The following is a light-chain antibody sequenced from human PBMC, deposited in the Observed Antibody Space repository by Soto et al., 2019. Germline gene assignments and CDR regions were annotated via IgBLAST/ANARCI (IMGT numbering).Light chain of an antibody. CDR3: QQYDSYPYT. V-gene: IGKV1-5*03. J-gene: IGKJ2*01. Sequence: DIQMTQSPSTLSASVGDRVTITCRASQSISSWLAWYQQKPGKAPKLLIYKASYLESGVPSRFSGSGSGTDFTLTISSLQPVDFATYYCQQYDSYPYTFGQGTKLEIK. CDR1: QSISSW. CDR2: KAS.